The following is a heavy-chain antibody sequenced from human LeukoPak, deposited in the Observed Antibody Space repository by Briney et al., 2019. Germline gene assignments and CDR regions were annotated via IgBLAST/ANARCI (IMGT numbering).Heavy chain of an antibody. CDR3: ARGLDYDFWSGYYAFDI. D-gene: IGHD3-3*01. CDR1: GGSFSGYY. CDR2: INHSGST. V-gene: IGHV4-34*01. Sequence: SETLSLTCAVYGGSFSGYYWSWIRQPPGKGLEWIGEINHSGSTNYNPSLKSRVTISVDTSKNHFSLKLSSVTAADTAVYYCARGLDYDFWSGYYAFDIWGQGTMVTVSS. J-gene: IGHJ3*02.